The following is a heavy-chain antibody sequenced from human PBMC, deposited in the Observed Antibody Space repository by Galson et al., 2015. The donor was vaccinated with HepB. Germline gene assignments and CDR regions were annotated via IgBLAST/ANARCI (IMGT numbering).Heavy chain of an antibody. D-gene: IGHD1-26*01. V-gene: IGHV3-23*01. CDR1: GFTFDDYA. CDR2: ISGSGSST. J-gene: IGHJ6*02. Sequence: SLRLSCAASGFTFDDYAIHWVRQSPGKGLEWVSGISGSGSSTYYAESVKGRFTISRDNSKNTLFLQMDSLRVEDTAAYYCAKDRTGVVGTSERVLNDYYGLDVGGQGTTVTVSS. CDR3: AKDRTGVVGTSERVLNDYYGLDV.